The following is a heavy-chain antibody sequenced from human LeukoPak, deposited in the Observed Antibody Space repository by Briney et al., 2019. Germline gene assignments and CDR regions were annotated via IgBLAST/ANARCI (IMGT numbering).Heavy chain of an antibody. J-gene: IGHJ6*03. Sequence: PSETLSLTCSVSGASISSSIYYWGWIRQPPGKGLEWIGSIYYSGSTYYNPSLKSRVTISVDTSKNQFSLKLSSVTAADTAVYYCARSDSSGYFYYYMDVWGKGTTVTVSS. V-gene: IGHV4-39*07. D-gene: IGHD3-22*01. CDR2: IYYSGST. CDR3: ARSDSSGYFYYYMDV. CDR1: GASISSSIYY.